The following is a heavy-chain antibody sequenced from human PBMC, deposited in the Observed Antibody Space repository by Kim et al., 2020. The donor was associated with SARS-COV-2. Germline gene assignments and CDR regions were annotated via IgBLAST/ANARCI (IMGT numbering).Heavy chain of an antibody. CDR3: ARGGKFMITFGGVIAKGFDY. CDR1: GFTFSSYS. CDR2: ISSSSSTI. V-gene: IGHV3-48*02. D-gene: IGHD3-16*02. Sequence: LTCAASGFTFSSYSMNWVRQAPGKGLEWVSYISSSSSTIYYADSVKGRFTISRDNAKNSLYLQMNSLRDEDTAVYYCARGGKFMITFGGVIAKGFDYWGQGTLVTVSS. J-gene: IGHJ4*02.